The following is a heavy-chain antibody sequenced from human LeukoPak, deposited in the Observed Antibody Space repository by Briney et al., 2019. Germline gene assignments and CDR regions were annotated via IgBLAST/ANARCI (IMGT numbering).Heavy chain of an antibody. V-gene: IGHV6-1*01. CDR2: TYYRSKWSN. CDR3: ARAPIGGWYLDL. Sequence: SQTLSLTCAISGDSVSNSAAWNWIRQSPSRGLEWLGRTYYRSKWSNDYAVSVKSRITINPDTSQNQFSLQLNSLAPEDTAVYYCARAPIGGWYLDLWGRGTLVTVSS. D-gene: IGHD2-15*01. J-gene: IGHJ2*01. CDR1: GDSVSNSAA.